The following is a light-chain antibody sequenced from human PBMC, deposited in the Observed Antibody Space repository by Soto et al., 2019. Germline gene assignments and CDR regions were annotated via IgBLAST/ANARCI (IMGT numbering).Light chain of an antibody. V-gene: IGKV3-11*01. Sequence: VLTQSPATLSLSPGERATLSCRASRSVGIKLAWYHQRPPQAPRLIIYEVFNRATDIPARFSGSATGTDFTLTITSLEPEDSGVYYCHHRDGWPATFGQGTRVEIK. CDR2: EVF. CDR3: HHRDGWPAT. CDR1: RSVGIK. J-gene: IGKJ1*01.